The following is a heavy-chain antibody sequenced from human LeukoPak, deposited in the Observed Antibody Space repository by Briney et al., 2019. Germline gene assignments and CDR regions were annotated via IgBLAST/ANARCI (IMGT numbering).Heavy chain of an antibody. CDR3: ARDSPSLGELSRLDP. J-gene: IGHJ5*02. CDR2: ISGGGTTT. V-gene: IGHV3-23*01. CDR1: GFTLSSYA. Sequence: PGGSLRLSCAASGFTLSSYAMNWVRQAPGKGLEWVSGISGGGTTTYYAHSVKGRFIISRDNSKNTLYLQMSSLRVEDTAVYYCARDSPSLGELSRLDPWGQGTLVTVSS. D-gene: IGHD3-16*02.